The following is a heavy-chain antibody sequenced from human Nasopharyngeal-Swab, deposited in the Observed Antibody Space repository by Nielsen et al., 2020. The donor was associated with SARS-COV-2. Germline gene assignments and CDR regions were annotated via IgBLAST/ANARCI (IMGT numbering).Heavy chain of an antibody. Sequence: WVRQAPGQGLEWMGGIIPIFGTANYAQKFQGRVTITADESTSTAYMELSSLRSEDTAVYYCARGRLTGTTRYYGMDVWGQGTTVTVSS. D-gene: IGHD1-7*01. J-gene: IGHJ6*02. CDR2: IIPIFGTA. CDR3: ARGRLTGTTRYYGMDV. V-gene: IGHV1-69*01.